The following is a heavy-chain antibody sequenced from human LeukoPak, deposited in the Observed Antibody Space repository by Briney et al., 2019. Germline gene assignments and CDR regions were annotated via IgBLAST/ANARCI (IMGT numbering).Heavy chain of an antibody. CDR3: AKLEGIAAAGWVDY. D-gene: IGHD6-13*01. CDR1: GFTFSSYG. CDR2: ISYDGSNK. V-gene: IGHV3-30*18. Sequence: PGRSLRLSCAASGFTFSSYGMHWVRQAPGKGLEWVAVISYDGSNKYYADSVKGRFTISRDNSKNTLYLQMNSLRAEDTAVYYCAKLEGIAAAGWVDYWGQGTLVTVSS. J-gene: IGHJ4*02.